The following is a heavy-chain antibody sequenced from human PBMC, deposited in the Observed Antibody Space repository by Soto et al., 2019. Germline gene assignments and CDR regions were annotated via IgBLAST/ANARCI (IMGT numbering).Heavy chain of an antibody. CDR3: SSLPGGYTSGLDY. CDR1: GASISSGDYY. D-gene: IGHD5-12*01. Sequence: SETLSLPCTVSGASISSGDYYWSWIRQPKGKGLEWIGYIYYTGNTVFNPSLKSRVSISVDTSKNQFSLNLIPVTAADMALYYCSSLPGGYTSGLDYWGQGTLVTVSS. CDR2: IYYTGNT. V-gene: IGHV4-30-4*01. J-gene: IGHJ4*01.